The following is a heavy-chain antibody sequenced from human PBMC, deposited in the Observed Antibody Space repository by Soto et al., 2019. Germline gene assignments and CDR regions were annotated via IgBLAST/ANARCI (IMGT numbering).Heavy chain of an antibody. V-gene: IGHV3-30*18. J-gene: IGHJ6*02. CDR3: AKDLLVAVAGTLDYYYGMDV. CDR1: GFTFSSYG. D-gene: IGHD6-19*01. CDR2: ISYDGSNK. Sequence: GGSLRLSCAASGFTFSSYGMHWVRQAPGKGLEWVAVISYDGSNKYYADSVKGRFTISRDNSKNTLYLQMNSLRAEDTAVYYCAKDLLVAVAGTLDYYYGMDVWGQGTTVTVSS.